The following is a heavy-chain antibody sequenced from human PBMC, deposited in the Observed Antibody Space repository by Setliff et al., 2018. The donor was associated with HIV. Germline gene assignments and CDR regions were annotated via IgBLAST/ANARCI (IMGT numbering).Heavy chain of an antibody. CDR3: ARLTTTYYYDSSAYYHPV. CDR2: INHSGST. V-gene: IGHV4-34*01. J-gene: IGHJ4*02. Sequence: PSETLSLTCAVYGGSFSGYYWSWIRQPPGKGLEWIGEINHSGSTNYNPSLKSRVTISVDTSKNQFSLKLSSMTAADTAVFYCARLTTTYYYDSSAYYHPVWGQGTLVTVSS. CDR1: GGSFSGYY. D-gene: IGHD3-22*01.